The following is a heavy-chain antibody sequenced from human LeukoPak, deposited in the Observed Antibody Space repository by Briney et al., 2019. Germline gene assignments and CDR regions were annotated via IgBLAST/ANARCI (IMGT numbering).Heavy chain of an antibody. CDR3: AGLVEMATPSFDY. Sequence: SETLSLTCTVSGGSLSSCYWSWIRQPAGKGLEWIGRIYSSGSTNYNPSLKSRVTMSVDTSKNQFSLKLSSVTAADTAVYYCAGLVEMATPSFDYWGQGTLVTVSS. CDR2: IYSSGST. V-gene: IGHV4-4*07. D-gene: IGHD5-24*01. J-gene: IGHJ4*02. CDR1: GGSLSSCY.